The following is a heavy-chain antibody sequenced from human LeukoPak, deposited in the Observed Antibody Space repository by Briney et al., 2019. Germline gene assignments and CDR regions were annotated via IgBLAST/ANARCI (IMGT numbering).Heavy chain of an antibody. Sequence: GGSLRLSCAASRFTFSSYSMNWGRQAPGKGLEWGSYISSSGSTIYYADSVKGRFTISRDNAKNSLYLQMNSLRAEDTAVYYCAELGITMIGGVWGKGTTVTISS. V-gene: IGHV3-48*04. CDR2: ISSSGSTI. CDR1: RFTFSSYS. J-gene: IGHJ6*04. D-gene: IGHD3-10*02. CDR3: AELGITMIGGV.